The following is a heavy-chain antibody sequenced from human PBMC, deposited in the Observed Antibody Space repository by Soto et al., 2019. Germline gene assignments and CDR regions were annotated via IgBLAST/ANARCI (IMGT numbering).Heavy chain of an antibody. D-gene: IGHD3-3*01. CDR1: GDSVSSNSAA. Sequence: SQTLSLTCAISGDSVSSNSAAWNWIRQSPSRGLEWLGRTYYRSKWYNDYAVSVKSRITINPDTSKNQFSLQLSSVTAADTAVYYCARIMKISGVDRDYMDVWGRGTTVTVSS. CDR3: ARIMKISGVDRDYMDV. CDR2: TYYRSKWYN. J-gene: IGHJ6*03. V-gene: IGHV6-1*01.